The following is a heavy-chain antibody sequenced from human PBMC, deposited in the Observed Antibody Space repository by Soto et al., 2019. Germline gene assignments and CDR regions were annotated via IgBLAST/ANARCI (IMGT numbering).Heavy chain of an antibody. CDR2: ISGGGGST. CDR3: AKGPTIFGVVIITDYYYGMYV. J-gene: IGHJ6*02. D-gene: IGHD3-3*01. CDR1: GFTFSSYA. V-gene: IGHV3-23*01. Sequence: GGSLRLSCAASGFTFSSYAMSWVRQAPGKGLEWVSAISGGGGSTYYTDSVKGRFTISRDNSKNTLYLQMNSLRAEDTALYYCAKGPTIFGVVIITDYYYGMYVWGQGTTVTVSS.